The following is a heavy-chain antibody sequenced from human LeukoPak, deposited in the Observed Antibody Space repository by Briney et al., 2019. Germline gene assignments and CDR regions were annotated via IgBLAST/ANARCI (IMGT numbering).Heavy chain of an antibody. CDR1: GFTFSSYA. Sequence: GGSLRLSCAASGFTFSSYAMSWVRQAPGKGLEWVSAISGSGGSTYYADPVKGRFTISRDNSKNTLYLQMNSLRAEDTAVYYCAKMPYYYDSSGYSYWGQGTLVTVSS. J-gene: IGHJ4*02. D-gene: IGHD3-22*01. CDR3: AKMPYYYDSSGYSY. CDR2: ISGSGGST. V-gene: IGHV3-23*01.